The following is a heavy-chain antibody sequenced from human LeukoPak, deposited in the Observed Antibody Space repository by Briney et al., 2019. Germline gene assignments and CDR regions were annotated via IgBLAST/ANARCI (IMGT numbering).Heavy chain of an antibody. J-gene: IGHJ4*02. CDR1: GGSISSYY. V-gene: IGHV4-59*12. Sequence: SETLSLTCTVSGGSISSYYWSWIRQPPGKGLEWIGYIYYSGSTYYNPSLKSRVTISVDTSKNQFSLKLSSVTAADTAVYYCARERDEGFDYWGQGTLVTVSS. CDR2: IYYSGST. CDR3: ARERDEGFDY.